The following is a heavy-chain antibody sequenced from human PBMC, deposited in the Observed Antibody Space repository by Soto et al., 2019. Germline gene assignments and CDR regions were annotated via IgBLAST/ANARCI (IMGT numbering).Heavy chain of an antibody. CDR1: GDSMKTTTYY. CDR2: IYYAGYT. Sequence: HLHLQEPGPGLVKSSETLSLTCSDSGDSMKTTTYYWGWIRQPPGKGLEWIGSIYYAGYTFYNISIKNRVSIFVHTSKSEFSQKVTSVPAADMAMYLGATQEYLWGSITPPKLNNWCQGILI. D-gene: IGHD3-16*01. J-gene: IGHJ4*01. V-gene: IGHV4-39*01. CDR3: ATQEYLWGSITPPKLNN.